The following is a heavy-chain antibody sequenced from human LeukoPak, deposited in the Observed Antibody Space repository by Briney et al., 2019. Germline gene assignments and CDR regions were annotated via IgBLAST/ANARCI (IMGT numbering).Heavy chain of an antibody. V-gene: IGHV4-59*01. Sequence: PSETLSLTCTVSGGSISSYYWSWIRQPPGKGLEWIGYIYYSGSTNYNPSLKSRVTISVDTSKNQFSLKLSSVTAADTAVYYCASLLWFGELYPYYYYMDVWGKGTTVTVSS. J-gene: IGHJ6*03. D-gene: IGHD3-10*01. CDR2: IYYSGST. CDR3: ASLLWFGELYPYYYYMDV. CDR1: GGSISSYY.